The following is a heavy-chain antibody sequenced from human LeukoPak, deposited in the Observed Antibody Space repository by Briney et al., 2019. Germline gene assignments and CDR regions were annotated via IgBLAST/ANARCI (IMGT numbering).Heavy chain of an antibody. CDR2: IYYSGST. Sequence: SETLSLTCTVSGGSISSYYWSWIRQPPGKGLEWIGYIYYSGSTNYNPSLKSRVTISVDTSRNQFSLKLSSVTAADTAVYYCARETYYYGSGFSGFDPWGQGTLVTVSS. CDR3: ARETYYYGSGFSGFDP. V-gene: IGHV4-59*12. CDR1: GGSISSYY. J-gene: IGHJ5*02. D-gene: IGHD3-10*01.